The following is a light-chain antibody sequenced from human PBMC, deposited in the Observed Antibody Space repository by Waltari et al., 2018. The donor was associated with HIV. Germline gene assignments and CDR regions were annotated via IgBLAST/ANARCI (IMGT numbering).Light chain of an antibody. CDR3: QQYDSVPLT. V-gene: IGKV1-27*01. CDR1: QGISNY. J-gene: IGKJ4*01. CDR2: AAS. Sequence: DIQMTQSPSSLSASVGDRVTITCRASQGISNYLAWYQQKPGKVPKLLIYAASTLQSGVPSRFSGGGSGSGTFFTLTITSLQPEDVASYYCQQYDSVPLTFGGGTKVEIK.